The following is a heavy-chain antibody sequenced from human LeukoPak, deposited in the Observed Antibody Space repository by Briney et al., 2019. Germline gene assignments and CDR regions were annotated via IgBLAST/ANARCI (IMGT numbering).Heavy chain of an antibody. CDR2: IYHSGST. V-gene: IGHV4-30-2*02. Sequence: PSETLSLTCAVSGGSISSGGYSWSWIRQPPGKGLEWIGYIYHSGSTYYNPSLKSRVTISVDRSKNQFSLKLSSVTAADSAIYYCARFGVDYDMDVWGHGTTVTVFS. D-gene: IGHD3-16*01. J-gene: IGHJ6*02. CDR3: ARFGVDYDMDV. CDR1: GGSISSGGYS.